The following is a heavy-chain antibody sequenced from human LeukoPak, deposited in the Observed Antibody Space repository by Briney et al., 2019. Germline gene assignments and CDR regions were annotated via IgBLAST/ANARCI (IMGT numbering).Heavy chain of an antibody. CDR3: AKDAWDIVVVVAATLVDAFDI. Sequence: PGGSLRLSCAASGFTFSSYWMHWVRQAPGKGLEWVSAISGSGGSTYYADSVKGRFTISRDNSKNTLYLQMNSLRAEDTAVYYCAKDAWDIVVVVAATLVDAFDIWGQGTMVTVSS. CDR1: GFTFSSYW. CDR2: ISGSGGST. J-gene: IGHJ3*02. V-gene: IGHV3-23*01. D-gene: IGHD2-15*01.